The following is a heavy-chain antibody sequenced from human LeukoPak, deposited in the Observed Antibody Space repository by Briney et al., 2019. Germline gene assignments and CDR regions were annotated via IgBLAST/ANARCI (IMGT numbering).Heavy chain of an antibody. CDR3: ARDSGTTGEVKFDP. CDR2: IYITGST. D-gene: IGHD3-10*01. Sequence: PSETLSLTCTVSGRSITSYYWSWIRQSAGKGLEWIGRIYITGSTTYNRSLKSRVTMSLDTSKNQFSLKLSSVTAADTAVYYCARDSGTTGEVKFDPWGQGMLVTVSS. CDR1: GRSITSYY. J-gene: IGHJ5*02. V-gene: IGHV4-4*07.